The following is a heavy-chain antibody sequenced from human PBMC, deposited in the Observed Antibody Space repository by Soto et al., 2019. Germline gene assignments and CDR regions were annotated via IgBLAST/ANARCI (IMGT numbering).Heavy chain of an antibody. CDR2: ISGSGTTA. CDR3: AKTTDGWFSAFEI. J-gene: IGHJ3*02. D-gene: IGHD6-19*01. Sequence: EVQLLESGGGLVQPGGSLRLSCAASGLIFSSYAMSWVRQAPGKGLEWVSAISGSGTTAYYADSVKGRFTFSRDNSKNTMYLQMNSLRAEDTAVYYCAKTTDGWFSAFEIWGQGTMVIVSS. CDR1: GLIFSSYA. V-gene: IGHV3-23*01.